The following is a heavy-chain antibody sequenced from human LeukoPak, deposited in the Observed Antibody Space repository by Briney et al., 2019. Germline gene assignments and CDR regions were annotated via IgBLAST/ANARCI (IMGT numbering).Heavy chain of an antibody. J-gene: IGHJ4*02. CDR2: IWYDGSNK. D-gene: IGHD5-18*01. CDR3: ARDPRVQLWFDY. V-gene: IGHV3-33*08. CDR1: GFTFSSYG. Sequence: GGSLRLSCAASGFTFSSYGMHWVRQAPGKGLEWVAVIWYDGSNKYYADPVKGRFTISRDNSNNTLYLQMNSLRAEDTAVYYCARDPRVQLWFDYWGQGTLVTVSS.